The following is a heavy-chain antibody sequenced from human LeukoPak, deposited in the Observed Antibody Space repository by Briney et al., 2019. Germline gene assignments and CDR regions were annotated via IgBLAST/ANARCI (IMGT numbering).Heavy chain of an antibody. CDR2: IIPIFDTA. CDR3: ARDNEWLSPYNWFDP. Sequence: SEKVSCKASGGTFSSYAISWVRQAPGQGLEWMGGIIPIFDTANYAQKFQGRVTITADESTSTAYMELSSLRSEDTAVYYCARDNEWLSPYNWFDPWGEGTLVTVSS. V-gene: IGHV1-69*13. J-gene: IGHJ5*02. CDR1: GGTFSSYA. D-gene: IGHD5-12*01.